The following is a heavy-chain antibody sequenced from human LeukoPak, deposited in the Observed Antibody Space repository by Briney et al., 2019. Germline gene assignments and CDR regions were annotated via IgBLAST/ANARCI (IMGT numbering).Heavy chain of an antibody. Sequence: GWAVSLSCVCCGCIYIDYYLSGMRQPRWRGGEWMSYMSCASSYTKYADSVKGRFTISRDNAKNSLYLQMNSLRAEDTAVYYCARDGGSCTGVYCYSRFDPWGQGTLVTVSS. V-gene: IGHV3-11*05. J-gene: IGHJ5*02. D-gene: IGHD2-15*01. CDR1: GCIYIDYY. CDR2: MSCASSYT. CDR3: ARDGGSCTGVYCYSRFDP.